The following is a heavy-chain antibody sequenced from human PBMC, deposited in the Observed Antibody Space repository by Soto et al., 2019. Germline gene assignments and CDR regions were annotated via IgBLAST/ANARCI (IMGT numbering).Heavy chain of an antibody. V-gene: IGHV3-23*01. CDR2: LSRGGGST. J-gene: IGHJ3*02. CDR3: ARDGQYRTDGFDI. D-gene: IGHD5-12*01. Sequence: EAQLLESGGELIQPGGSLRLSCAASGFTYSSHGMSWVRQAPGKGLERIAGLSRGGGSTYYADCVEGRFTISRDNSKNTLDLIMNSLRVEDTALYYCARDGQYRTDGFDIWGQGTMVTVSS. CDR1: GFTYSSHG.